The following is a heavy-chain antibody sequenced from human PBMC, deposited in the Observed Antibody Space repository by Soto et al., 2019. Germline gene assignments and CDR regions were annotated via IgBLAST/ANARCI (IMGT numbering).Heavy chain of an antibody. J-gene: IGHJ4*02. Sequence: SETLSLTCTVSGGSISSYYWSWIRQPPGKGLEWIGYIYYSGSTNYNPSLKSRVTISVDTSKNQFSLKLSSVTAADTAVYYCARAEGQRYCSGGSCYTFDPILDYWGQGTLVTVSS. D-gene: IGHD2-15*01. CDR2: IYYSGST. CDR3: ARAEGQRYCSGGSCYTFDPILDY. CDR1: GGSISSYY. V-gene: IGHV4-59*01.